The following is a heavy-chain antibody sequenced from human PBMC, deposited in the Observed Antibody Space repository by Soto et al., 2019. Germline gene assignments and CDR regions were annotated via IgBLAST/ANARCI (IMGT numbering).Heavy chain of an antibody. CDR2: MHAGGNAK. CDR1: GFTFSYYG. Sequence: QVQLVESGGGVVQPGGSLRLSCAASGFTFSYYGFHWVRQAPGKGLEWVAVMHAGGNAKYYVDSVKGRFTVSRDDSMNMVYLEMSGLSAEDTAEYFCASDVDTTGHYSHFDLWGRGALVAVS. J-gene: IGHJ4*02. D-gene: IGHD3-9*01. CDR3: ASDVDTTGHYSHFDL. V-gene: IGHV3-33*08.